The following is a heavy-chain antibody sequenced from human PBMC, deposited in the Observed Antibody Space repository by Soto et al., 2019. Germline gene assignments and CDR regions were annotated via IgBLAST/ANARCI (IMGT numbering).Heavy chain of an antibody. J-gene: IGHJ6*02. Sequence: QVQLQESGPGLVKPSQTLSLTCTVSGGSISSGDYYWSWIRQTPGKGLEWIGYIYYSGSTYYNPSLKRRVTISVDTSKNQFSLNVNSVTAADTGVYYCARDKASRTFYYGMDVWGQGTTVTVSS. V-gene: IGHV4-30-4*01. CDR3: ARDKASRTFYYGMDV. CDR1: GGSISSGDYY. CDR2: IYYSGST.